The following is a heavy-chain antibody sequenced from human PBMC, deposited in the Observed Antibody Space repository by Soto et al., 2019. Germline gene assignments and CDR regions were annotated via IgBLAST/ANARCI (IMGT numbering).Heavy chain of an antibody. D-gene: IGHD6-19*01. V-gene: IGHV4-4*02. J-gene: IGHJ1*01. Sequence: QMQLQESGPGLVKPSETLSLTCAVSGASISSEQSWSWVRQPPGKGLEWIGEIHHSGSTNNNPSLTSXXTXSXXKSKNQFSLMLSSVTAADTAIYYCARSFGWYAIDQWGQGTLVTVSS. CDR3: ARSFGWYAIDQ. CDR2: IHHSGST. CDR1: GASISSEQS.